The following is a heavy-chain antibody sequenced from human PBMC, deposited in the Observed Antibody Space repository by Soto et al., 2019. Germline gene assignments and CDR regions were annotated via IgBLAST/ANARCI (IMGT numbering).Heavy chain of an antibody. D-gene: IGHD3-10*01. CDR3: AKDSARMVRGELDY. J-gene: IGHJ4*02. Sequence: EVQLLESGGGLVQPGGSMRLSCAASGFTFSSYAMSWVRQAPGKGLEWVSAISGSGGSTYYADSVKGRFTISRDNSKNTMYLQMNSLRAEDTAVYYCAKDSARMVRGELDYWGQGTLVTVSS. V-gene: IGHV3-23*01. CDR2: ISGSGGST. CDR1: GFTFSSYA.